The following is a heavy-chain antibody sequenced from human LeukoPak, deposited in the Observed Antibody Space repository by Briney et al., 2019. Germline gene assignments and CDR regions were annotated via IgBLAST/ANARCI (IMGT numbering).Heavy chain of an antibody. J-gene: IGHJ4*02. Sequence: GESLKISCKGSGYSFTSYWIGWVRQVPGKGLEWIGIIYPGDSDTRYSPSFQGQVTISADKSISTAYLQWSSLKASDTAMYYCARGGIDFWSGYYAREFDYWGQGPLVTVSS. D-gene: IGHD3-3*01. V-gene: IGHV5-51*01. CDR2: IYPGDSDT. CDR3: ARGGIDFWSGYYAREFDY. CDR1: GYSFTSYW.